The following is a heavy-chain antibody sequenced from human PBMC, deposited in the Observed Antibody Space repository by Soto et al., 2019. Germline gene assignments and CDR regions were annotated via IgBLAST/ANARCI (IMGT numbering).Heavy chain of an antibody. CDR1: GFTFTTYW. D-gene: IGHD3-10*02. J-gene: IGHJ1*01. V-gene: IGHV3-74*01. Sequence: EVQLVESGGGLVQPGGSLRLSCTASGFTFTTYWMYWVRQAPGEGLVWVSRITGDGSDTIYADSVKGRFSISRDNAKNTVELQMSSLRVEDTAVYYCARGGRVGHYYVDFWGQGTLVTVSS. CDR3: ARGGRVGHYYVDF. CDR2: ITGDGSDT.